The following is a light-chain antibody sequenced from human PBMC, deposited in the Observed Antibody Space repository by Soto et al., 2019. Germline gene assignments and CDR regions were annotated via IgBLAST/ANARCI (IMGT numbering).Light chain of an antibody. CDR1: SSDVGNYNL. Sequence: QSALTQPRSVSGSPGQSVTISCTGTSSDVGNYNLVSWYQQHPGKAPKLMIYDVSDRPSGVPDRFSGSKSGDTASLTISGLQAEDEADYYCCSYAGSYTWVFGGGTQLTVL. J-gene: IGLJ3*02. CDR2: DVS. CDR3: CSYAGSYTWV. V-gene: IGLV2-11*01.